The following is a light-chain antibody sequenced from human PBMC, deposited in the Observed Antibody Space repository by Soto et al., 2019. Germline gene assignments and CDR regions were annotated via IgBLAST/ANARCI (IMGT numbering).Light chain of an antibody. CDR1: QGISSY. J-gene: IGKJ1*01. Sequence: EVALTQSPDTLSLPPGERATLSCRASQGISSYLAWYKQKPGQAPRLLIYGASTRATGFPARFSGSGSGTDFTLTISSLEPEDFAVYYCQQGSNGWTFGEGTKVDIK. CDR3: QQGSNGWT. CDR2: GAS. V-gene: IGKV3-11*01.